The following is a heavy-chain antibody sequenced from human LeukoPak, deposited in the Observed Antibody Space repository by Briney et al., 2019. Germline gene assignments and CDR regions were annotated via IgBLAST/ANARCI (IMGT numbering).Heavy chain of an antibody. CDR1: GFTFSSYG. V-gene: IGHV3-33*01. CDR2: ICYDGSNT. D-gene: IGHD2-2*01. Sequence: PVRCLRLSCAASGFTFSSYGMHGVRQAPGKGLEWVALICYDGSNTFSADSVKGRFPISRDNPKNTLSLQMNSLRAEDTAVYYCARAPCSTSCYSTDYWGQGTLVTVSS. J-gene: IGHJ4*02. CDR3: ARAPCSTSCYSTDY.